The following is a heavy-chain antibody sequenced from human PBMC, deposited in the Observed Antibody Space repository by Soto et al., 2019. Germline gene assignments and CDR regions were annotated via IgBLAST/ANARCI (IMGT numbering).Heavy chain of an antibody. CDR2: IIPILGIA. CDR3: AREGSGSSFEQSWFDP. D-gene: IGHD1-26*01. Sequence: QVQLVQSGAEVKKPGSSVKVSCKASGGTFSSYTISWVRQAPGQGLEWMGRIIPILGIANYAQKFQGRVTITADKSTSTAYMELSSLRSEDTAVYYCAREGSGSSFEQSWFDPWGQGTLVTVSS. CDR1: GGTFSSYT. J-gene: IGHJ5*02. V-gene: IGHV1-69*08.